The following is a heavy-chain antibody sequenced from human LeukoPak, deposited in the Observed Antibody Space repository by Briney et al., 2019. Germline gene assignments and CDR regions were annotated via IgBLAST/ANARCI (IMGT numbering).Heavy chain of an antibody. Sequence: SETLSLTCAVSGGSNSSSAWWSWVRQPPGKGLEWIGEISLRGLTNYNPSLRSRLTMSLDESKNQVSLNLTSVTAADTAVYYCSRESGPFSPFGFWGQGTLVSVHS. D-gene: IGHD1-26*01. CDR3: SRESGPFSPFGF. CDR2: ISLRGLT. V-gene: IGHV4-4*02. CDR1: GGSNSSSAW. J-gene: IGHJ4*02.